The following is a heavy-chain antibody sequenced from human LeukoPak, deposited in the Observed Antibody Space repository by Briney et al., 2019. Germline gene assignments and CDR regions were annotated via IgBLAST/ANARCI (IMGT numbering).Heavy chain of an antibody. CDR1: GFTFSSYG. Sequence: PGRSLRLSCAASGFTFSSYGMHWVRQAPGKGLEWVAVISYDGSNKYYADSVKGRFTISRDNSKNTLYLQMNSLRAEDTAVYFCARGGTEIYYYHYGMDVWGQGTTVTVSS. J-gene: IGHJ6*02. D-gene: IGHD5-12*01. CDR3: ARGGTEIYYYHYGMDV. CDR2: ISYDGSNK. V-gene: IGHV3-30*03.